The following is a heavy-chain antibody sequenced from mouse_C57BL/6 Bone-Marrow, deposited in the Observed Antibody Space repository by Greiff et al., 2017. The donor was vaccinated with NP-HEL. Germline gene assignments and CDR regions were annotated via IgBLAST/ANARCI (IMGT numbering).Heavy chain of an antibody. V-gene: IGHV1-72*01. J-gene: IGHJ1*03. CDR3: ARGPIYDYDWDWYFDV. D-gene: IGHD2-4*01. CDR1: GYTFTSYW. CDR2: IDPNSGGT. Sequence: QVQLQQPGAELVKPGASVKLSCKASGYTFTSYWMHWVKQRPGRGLEWIGRIDPNSGGTKYNEKFKSKATLTVDKPSSTAYMQLSSLTSEDSAVYYCARGPIYDYDWDWYFDVWGTETTVTVSS.